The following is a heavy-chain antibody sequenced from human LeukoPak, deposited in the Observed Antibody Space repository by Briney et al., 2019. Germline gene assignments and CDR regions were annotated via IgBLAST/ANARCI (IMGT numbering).Heavy chain of an antibody. D-gene: IGHD3-22*01. V-gene: IGHV1-8*03. CDR3: ARGGDSSGYPLDY. J-gene: IGHJ4*02. CDR1: GYTFTSHD. Sequence: ASVKVSCKASGYTFTSHDINWVRQATGQGLEWMGWMNPNSGNTGYAQKFQGRVTITRNTSISTAYMELSSLRSEDTAVYYCARGGDSSGYPLDYWGQGTLVTVSS. CDR2: MNPNSGNT.